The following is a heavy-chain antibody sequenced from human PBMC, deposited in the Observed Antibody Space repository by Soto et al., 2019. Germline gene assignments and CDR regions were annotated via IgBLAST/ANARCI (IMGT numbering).Heavy chain of an antibody. CDR2: INHSGST. CDR1: GGSFSGYY. CDR3: ARLDSWFRPFDY. J-gene: IGHJ4*02. V-gene: IGHV4-34*01. Sequence: QVQLQQWGAGLLKPSETLSLTCAVYGGSFSGYYWSWIRQPPGKGLEWIGEINHSGSTNYNPSLKSRVTISVDTSENQFSLKLSSVTAADTAVYYCARLDSWFRPFDYWGQGTLVTVSS. D-gene: IGHD6-13*01.